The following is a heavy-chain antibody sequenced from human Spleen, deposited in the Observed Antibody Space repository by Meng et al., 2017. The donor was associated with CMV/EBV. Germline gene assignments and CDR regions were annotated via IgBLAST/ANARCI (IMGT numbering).Heavy chain of an antibody. CDR3: ARGRLNIVVVPAATPPPYDYYGMDV. D-gene: IGHD2-2*01. J-gene: IGHJ6*02. V-gene: IGHV1-69*05. Sequence: SVKVSCKASGGTFSNYVITWVRQAPGQGLEWMGAINPIFGTENYAQKFQGRVTITTDESTSIAYMELSSLRSEDTAVYYCARGRLNIVVVPAATPPPYDYYGMDVWGQGTTVTVSS. CDR2: INPIFGTE. CDR1: GGTFSNYV.